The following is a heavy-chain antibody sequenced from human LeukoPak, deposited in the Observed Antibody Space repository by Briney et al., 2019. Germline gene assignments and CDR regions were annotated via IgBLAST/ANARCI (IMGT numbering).Heavy chain of an antibody. V-gene: IGHV1-46*01. CDR3: ARDSAYDFWSGYLDY. Sequence: ASVKVSCKASGYTFTSYYMHWVRQAPGQGLEWMGIINPSGGSTSYAQKFQGRVTMTRDTSTSTVYMELSSLRSEDTAVYYCARDSAYDFWSGYLDYWGQGTLVTVSS. D-gene: IGHD3-3*01. CDR2: INPSGGST. J-gene: IGHJ4*02. CDR1: GYTFTSYY.